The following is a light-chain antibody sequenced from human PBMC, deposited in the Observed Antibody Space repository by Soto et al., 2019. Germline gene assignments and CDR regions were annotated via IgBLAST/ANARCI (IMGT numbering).Light chain of an antibody. J-gene: IGLJ1*01. CDR1: SSDVGGYNY. CDR2: EVS. V-gene: IGLV2-14*01. CDR3: RSYTSNSTPYV. Sequence: QSALTQPASVSGSPGQSITISCTGSSSDVGGYNYVSWYQQSPGKAPKLMIYEVSNRPSGVSNRFSDSKSGNTASLTISGLQAEDEADYYCRSYTSNSTPYVFGTGTKLTVL.